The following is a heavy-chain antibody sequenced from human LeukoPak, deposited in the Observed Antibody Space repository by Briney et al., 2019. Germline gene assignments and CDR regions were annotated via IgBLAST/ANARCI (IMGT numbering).Heavy chain of an antibody. CDR1: GFTFGSYA. CDR3: AKYPRLYCSGGSCYWDY. J-gene: IGHJ4*02. D-gene: IGHD2-15*01. V-gene: IGHV3-23*01. Sequence: PGGSLRLSCAASGFTFGSYAMSWVRQAPGKGLEWVSAISGSGGSTYYADSVKGRFTISRDNSKNTLYLQMNSLRAEDTAVYYCAKYPRLYCSGGSCYWDYWGQGTLVTVSS. CDR2: ISGSGGST.